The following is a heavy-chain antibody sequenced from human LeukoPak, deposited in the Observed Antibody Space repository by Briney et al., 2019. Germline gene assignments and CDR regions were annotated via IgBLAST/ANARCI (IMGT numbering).Heavy chain of an antibody. J-gene: IGHJ3*02. D-gene: IGHD6-19*01. CDR2: ISSSGRTI. CDR1: GFTFSDYY. V-gene: IGHV3-11*01. CDR3: ASHEQWPWAFDI. Sequence: GGSLRLSCAASGFTFSDYYMSWIRQAPGKGLEWVSYISSSGRTIYYADSVKGRFTISRDNAKNSLYLQMNSLRAEDTAVYYCASHEQWPWAFDIWGQGTMVTVSS.